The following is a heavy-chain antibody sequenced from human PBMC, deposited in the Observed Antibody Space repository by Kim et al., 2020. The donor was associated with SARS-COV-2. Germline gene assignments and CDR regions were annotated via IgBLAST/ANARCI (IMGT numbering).Heavy chain of an antibody. V-gene: IGHV1-8*01. Sequence: ASVKVSCKTSGYAFTTSDINWVRQATGQGLEWMGWMSPNSGNTGYAPKFQGRVTMTRNTSISMAYMELRSLRSEDTAIYYCARAIRGAFNSLDFWGQGTLVTVSS. CDR2: MSPNSGNT. CDR1: GYAFTTSD. D-gene: IGHD2-21*01. J-gene: IGHJ4*02. CDR3: ARAIRGAFNSLDF.